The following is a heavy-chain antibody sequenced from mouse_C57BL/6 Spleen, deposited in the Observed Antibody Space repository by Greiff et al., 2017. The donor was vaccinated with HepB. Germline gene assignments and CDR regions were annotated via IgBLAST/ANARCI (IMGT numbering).Heavy chain of an antibody. CDR3: AISYYYAMDY. D-gene: IGHD2-12*01. V-gene: IGHV1-26*01. CDR1: GYTFTDYY. Sequence: EVQLQQSGPELVKPGASVKISCKASGYTFTDYYMNWVKQSHGKSLEWIGDINPNNGGTSYNQKFKGKATLTVDKSSSTAYMELRSPTSEDSAVYYCAISYYYAMDYWGQGTSVTVSS. J-gene: IGHJ4*01. CDR2: INPNNGGT.